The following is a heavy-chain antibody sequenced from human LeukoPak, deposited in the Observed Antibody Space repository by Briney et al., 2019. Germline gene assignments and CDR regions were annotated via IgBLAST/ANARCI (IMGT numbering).Heavy chain of an antibody. CDR1: GFTFSDHY. CDR3: ARGRYGLDY. CDR2: IHGSGNPI. Sequence: GGSLRLSCVGSGFTFSDHYMSWIRQAPGKGLEWVSYIHGSGNPIYYADSVKGRFTISRDNAKNSLYLQMNSLRAEDTAVYYCARGRYGLDYWGQGTVVTVSS. V-gene: IGHV3-11*04. D-gene: IGHD5-18*01. J-gene: IGHJ4*02.